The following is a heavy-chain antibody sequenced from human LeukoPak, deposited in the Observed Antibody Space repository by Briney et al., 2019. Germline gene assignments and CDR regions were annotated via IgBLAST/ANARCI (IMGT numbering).Heavy chain of an antibody. CDR3: ARDRPSSWRENWFDP. CDR2: IYYSGST. D-gene: IGHD2-2*01. V-gene: IGHV4-31*03. Sequence: SETLSLTCTVSGGSISSGGYYWSWIRQHPGKGLEWIGYIYYSGSTYYNPSLKSRVTISVGTSKNQFSLKLSSVTAADTAVYYCARDRPSSWRENWFDPWGQGTLVTVSS. CDR1: GGSISSGGYY. J-gene: IGHJ5*02.